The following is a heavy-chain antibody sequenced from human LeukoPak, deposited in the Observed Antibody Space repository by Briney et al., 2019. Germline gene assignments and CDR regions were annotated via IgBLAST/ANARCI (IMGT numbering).Heavy chain of an antibody. CDR1: GFTFSSYA. D-gene: IGHD1-26*01. V-gene: IGHV3-7*01. Sequence: GGSLRLSCAASGFTFSSYAMSWVRQAPGKGLEWVANIKPDGNEKNYVDSVRGRFTISRDNAKNSLYLQMDSLRAEDTAVYYCARDANRVGATGASDIWGQGTMVTVSS. J-gene: IGHJ3*02. CDR3: ARDANRVGATGASDI. CDR2: IKPDGNEK.